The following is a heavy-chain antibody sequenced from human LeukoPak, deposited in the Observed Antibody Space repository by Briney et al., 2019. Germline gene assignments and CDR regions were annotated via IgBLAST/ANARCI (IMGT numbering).Heavy chain of an antibody. CDR1: GGTFSSYA. CDR2: IIPIFGTA. V-gene: IGHV1-69*05. J-gene: IGHJ4*02. D-gene: IGHD3-9*01. Sequence: ASVKVSCKASGGTFSSYAISWVRQAPGQGLEWMGGIIPIFGTANYAQKFQGRVTMTRDTSTSTVYMELSSLRSEDTAVYYCARGRGELRYFDWLLPWDYWGQGTLVTVSS. CDR3: ARGRGELRYFDWLLPWDY.